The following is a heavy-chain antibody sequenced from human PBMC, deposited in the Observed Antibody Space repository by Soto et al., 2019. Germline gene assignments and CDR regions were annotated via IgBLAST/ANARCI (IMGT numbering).Heavy chain of an antibody. J-gene: IGHJ6*02. V-gene: IGHV3-66*01. CDR3: TTDLYRLGGNV. CDR2: TYGTGHT. D-gene: IGHD3-10*01. Sequence: EVPLVESGGGLVQPGGSLRLSCAISGFTVGTNYMNWVRQAPGRGPEWVSVTYGTGHTDYADSVKDRFTISVDYSKNTLYLQLNSLRAEDTAVYYCTTDLYRLGGNVWGQGTTVTVSS. CDR1: GFTVGTNY.